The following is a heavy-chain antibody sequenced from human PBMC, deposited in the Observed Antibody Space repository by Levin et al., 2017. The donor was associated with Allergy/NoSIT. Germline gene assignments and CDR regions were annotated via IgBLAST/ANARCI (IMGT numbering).Heavy chain of an antibody. J-gene: IGHJ2*01. CDR3: AREQGLEMATVTGYVDL. D-gene: IGHD5-24*01. CDR2: ISSSSSAI. CDR1: GFTFSDYY. Sequence: GGSLRLSCAASGFTFSDYYMSWIRQAPGKGLEWVSYISSSSSAIYYADSVKGRFTISRDNAKNSLYLQMNSLRAEDTAVYYCAREQGLEMATVTGYVDLWGRGTLVTVSS. V-gene: IGHV3-11*01.